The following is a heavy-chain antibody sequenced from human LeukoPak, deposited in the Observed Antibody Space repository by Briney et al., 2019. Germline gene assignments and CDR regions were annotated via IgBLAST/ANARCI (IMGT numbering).Heavy chain of an antibody. D-gene: IGHD1-26*01. J-gene: IGHJ4*02. CDR2: IYSSGST. V-gene: IGHV4-59*11. CDR3: ARERWETAGFFDS. CDR1: GGSISSHY. Sequence: SETLSLTCTVSGGSISSHYCSWIRQPPGKGLEWIGYIYSSGSTNYNPSLKSRVTISVDTSKNQFSLKLSSVTAADTAVYYCARERWETAGFFDSRGQGTLVTVSS.